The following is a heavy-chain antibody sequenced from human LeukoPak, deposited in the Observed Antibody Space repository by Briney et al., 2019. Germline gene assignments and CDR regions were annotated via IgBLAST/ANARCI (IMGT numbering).Heavy chain of an antibody. J-gene: IGHJ4*02. CDR2: IYTSGST. V-gene: IGHV4-4*07. D-gene: IGHD1-26*01. CDR3: ARDQGSYESDPLDY. CDR1: GGSITSYY. Sequence: SETLSLTCTVSGGSITSYYWSWLRQPAGKGLEWIGRIYTSGSTNYNPSLKSRVTISVDTSKNQFSLKLSSVTAADTAVYYCARDQGSYESDPLDYWGQGTLVTVSS.